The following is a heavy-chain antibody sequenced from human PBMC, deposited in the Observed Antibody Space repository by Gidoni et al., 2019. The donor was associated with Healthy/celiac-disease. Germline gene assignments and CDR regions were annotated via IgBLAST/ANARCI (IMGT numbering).Heavy chain of an antibody. CDR2: IGSSGSTI. Sequence: EVQLVESGGGLVQPGGSLRLSCAAPGFTFSRYEMNWVRQAPGKGLEWVSSIGSSGSTIYYADSVKGRFTISRDNAKNSLYLQMNSLRAEDTAVYYCATIAVAEPYNWFDPWGQGTLVTVSS. CDR1: GFTFSRYE. V-gene: IGHV3-48*03. J-gene: IGHJ5*02. CDR3: ATIAVAEPYNWFDP. D-gene: IGHD6-19*01.